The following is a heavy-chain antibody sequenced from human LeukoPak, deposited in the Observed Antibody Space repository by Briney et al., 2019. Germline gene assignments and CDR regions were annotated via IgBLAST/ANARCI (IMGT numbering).Heavy chain of an antibody. CDR1: GFVVTSNY. CDR3: ARWSSSGWYRAGYFDY. V-gene: IGHV3-53*01. J-gene: IGHJ4*02. D-gene: IGHD6-19*01. CDR2: IYSGGST. Sequence: PGGSLRLSCAASGFVVTSNYMSWVRQAPGKGLEWVSFIYSGGSTVYADPVKGRFTISRDKSKNTLYLDMSSLRHQDTAVYYCARWSSSGWYRAGYFDYWGQGSLVTVSS.